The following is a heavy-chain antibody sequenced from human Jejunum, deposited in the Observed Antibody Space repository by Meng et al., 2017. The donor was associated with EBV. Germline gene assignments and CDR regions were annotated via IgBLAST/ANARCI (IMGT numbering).Heavy chain of an antibody. CDR2: IYYSGST. J-gene: IGHJ4*02. V-gene: IGHV4-61*01. D-gene: IGHD5-12*01. CDR3: AGLRYSGYDRAFDY. CDR1: GGSVNSGNVY. Sequence: LQESGPGLVKPSETLSLTCTVSGGSVNSGNVYWSWIRQPPGKGLEWIGYIYYSGSTNYIPSLKSRVTISLDTSKNQFSLKLSSVTAADTAVYYCAGLRYSGYDRAFDYWGQGALVTVSS.